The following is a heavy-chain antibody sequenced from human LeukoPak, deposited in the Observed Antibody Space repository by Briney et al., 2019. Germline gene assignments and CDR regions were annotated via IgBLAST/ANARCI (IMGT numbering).Heavy chain of an antibody. CDR3: AKAGYVGATFDY. D-gene: IGHD1-26*01. CDR2: IKQDGSEK. CDR1: GFTFSSYW. V-gene: IGHV3-7*03. Sequence: PGGSLRLSCAASGFTFSSYWMSWVRQAPGKGLEWVANIKQDGSEKYYVDSVKGRFTISRDNSKNTLYLQMNSLRAEDTAVYYCAKAGYVGATFDYWGQGTLVTVSS. J-gene: IGHJ4*02.